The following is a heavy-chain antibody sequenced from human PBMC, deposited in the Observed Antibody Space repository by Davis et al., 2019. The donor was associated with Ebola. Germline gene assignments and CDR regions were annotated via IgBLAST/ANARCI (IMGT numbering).Heavy chain of an antibody. CDR3: ARGGYSYY. D-gene: IGHD2-15*01. V-gene: IGHV3-21*04. J-gene: IGHJ4*02. CDR1: GFTFSTYT. CDR2: MGGISGAI. Sequence: PGGSLRLSCAASGFTFSTYTMNWVRQAPGKGLEWVSSMGGISGAIFYADSVRGRFTVSRDNAKNSLYLQMNSLRAEDTAVYYCARGGYSYYWGQGTLVTVSS.